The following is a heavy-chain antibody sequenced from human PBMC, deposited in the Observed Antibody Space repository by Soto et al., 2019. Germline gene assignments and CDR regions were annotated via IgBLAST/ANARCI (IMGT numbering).Heavy chain of an antibody. Sequence: AGGSLRLSCAASGFTFSNGYMSWVRQAPGKGPEGVGRIKSKTDGGTTDYVATVKGRFTVSRYDSKNTLYLQMDSLKTEETAVYYSLSAFDXWGQGTLVTVSX. J-gene: IGHJ4*02. V-gene: IGHV3-15*01. CDR2: IKSKTDGGTT. CDR3: LSAFDX. CDR1: GFTFSNGY.